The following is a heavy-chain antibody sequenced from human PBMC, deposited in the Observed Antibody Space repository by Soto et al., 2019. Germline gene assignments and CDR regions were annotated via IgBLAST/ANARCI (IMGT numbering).Heavy chain of an antibody. D-gene: IGHD3-10*01. Sequence: SETLSLTCAVYGGSFSGYYWSWIRQPPGKGLEWIGEINHSGSTNYNPSLKSRVTISVDTSKNQFSLKLSSVTAADTAVYYCARGGGYYYGSGSSEKTFDYWGQGTLVTVSS. J-gene: IGHJ4*02. CDR1: GGSFSGYY. CDR2: INHSGST. V-gene: IGHV4-34*01. CDR3: ARGGGYYYGSGSSEKTFDY.